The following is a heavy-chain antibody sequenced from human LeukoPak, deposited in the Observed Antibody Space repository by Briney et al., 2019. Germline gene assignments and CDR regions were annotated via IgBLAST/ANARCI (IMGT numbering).Heavy chain of an antibody. CDR3: AKDMLAVAGIFDY. V-gene: IGHV3-43*02. Sequence: GGSLRLSCAASGCTFDYYARQWVRQAPGKGVEWGSLISGDGGSTYYADSVRGRFTIAGYISKNSLDLQRNILATEATALYYCAKDMLAVAGIFDYWGQGTLVTVSS. D-gene: IGHD6-19*01. CDR1: GCTFDYYA. J-gene: IGHJ4*02. CDR2: ISGDGGST.